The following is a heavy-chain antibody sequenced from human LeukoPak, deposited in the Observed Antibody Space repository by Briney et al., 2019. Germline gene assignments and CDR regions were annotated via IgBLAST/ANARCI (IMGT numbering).Heavy chain of an antibody. V-gene: IGHV4-34*01. CDR1: GGSFSYYY. D-gene: IGHD3-9*01. CDR3: AIRKYYDILTGYRKIPTSGFDP. J-gene: IGHJ5*02. CDR2: INHSGST. Sequence: PSETLSLTCAVYGGSFSYYYWSWIRQPPGKTLEWIGEINHSGSTNYNPSLKSRVTISVDTSKNQFSLKLSSVTAADTAVYYCAIRKYYDILTGYRKIPTSGFDPWGQGTLVRLL.